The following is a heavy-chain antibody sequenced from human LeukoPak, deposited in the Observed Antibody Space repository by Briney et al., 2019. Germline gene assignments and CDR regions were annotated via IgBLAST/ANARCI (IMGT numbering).Heavy chain of an antibody. CDR2: INWNGVSR. J-gene: IGHJ5*02. D-gene: IGHD5-18*01. Sequence: GWSLRLSCAASGFNFDDYVMSWVRQAPGKGLEWVSGINWNGVSRGYADSVKGRFTISRDNAKNSLYLQMNSLRAEDTAVYYCAKDGSGYSYGYDWFDPWGQGTLVTVSS. CDR3: AKDGSGYSYGYDWFDP. V-gene: IGHV3-20*04. CDR1: GFNFDDYV.